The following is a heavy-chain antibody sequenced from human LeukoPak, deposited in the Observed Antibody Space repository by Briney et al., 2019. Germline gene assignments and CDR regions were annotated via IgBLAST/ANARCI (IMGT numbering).Heavy chain of an antibody. CDR2: IYYSGST. CDR1: GGSISSGGYY. CDR3: ARSDSLRTPDY. V-gene: IGHV4-31*03. Sequence: SETLSLTCTVSGGSISSGGYYWSWIRQHPGKGLEWIGYIYYSGSTYYNPSLKSRVTIPVDTSKNQFSLKLSSVTAADTAVYYCARSDSLRTPDYWGQGTLVTVSS. J-gene: IGHJ4*02. D-gene: IGHD3-22*01.